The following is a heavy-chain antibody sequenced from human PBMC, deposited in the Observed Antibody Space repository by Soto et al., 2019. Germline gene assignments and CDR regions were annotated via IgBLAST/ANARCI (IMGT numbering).Heavy chain of an antibody. V-gene: IGHV3-33*01. CDR2: IWYDGSNT. D-gene: IGHD5-12*01. CDR3: ARALRIDY. Sequence: QPGGSLRLSCEVSGFTFSSYGMHWVRQAPDKGLEWVAVIWYDGSNTYYADSMKGRFTISRDNSKNTLYLQVNSLTAEDTAVYFCARALRIDYWGQGTLVTVSS. J-gene: IGHJ4*02. CDR1: GFTFSSYG.